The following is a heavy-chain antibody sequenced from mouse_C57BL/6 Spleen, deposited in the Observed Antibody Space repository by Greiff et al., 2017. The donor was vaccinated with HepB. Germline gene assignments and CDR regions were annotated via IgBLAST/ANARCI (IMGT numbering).Heavy chain of an antibody. CDR3: ARGGYYGYDVWFAY. D-gene: IGHD2-2*01. V-gene: IGHV3-6*01. J-gene: IGHJ3*01. Sequence: VQLKESGPGLVKPSQSLSLTCSVTGYSITSGYYWNWIRQFPGNKLEWMGYISYDGSNNYNPSLKNRISITRDTSKNQFFLKLNSVTTEDTATYYCARGGYYGYDVWFAYWGQGTLVTVSA. CDR1: GYSITSGYY. CDR2: ISYDGSN.